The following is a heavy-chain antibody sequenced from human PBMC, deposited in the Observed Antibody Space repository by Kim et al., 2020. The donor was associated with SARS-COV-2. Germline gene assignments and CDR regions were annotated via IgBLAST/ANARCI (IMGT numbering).Heavy chain of an antibody. CDR1: GYTFTSYY. Sequence: ASVKVSCKASGYTFTSYYRHWVRQAPGQGLEWMGIINPSGGSTSYAQKFQGRVTMTRDTSTSTVYMELSSLRSEDTAVYYCAVRSAGTYSYYGMDVWGQGTTVTVSS. CDR3: AVRSAGTYSYYGMDV. CDR2: INPSGGST. J-gene: IGHJ6*02. V-gene: IGHV1-46*03. D-gene: IGHD6-13*01.